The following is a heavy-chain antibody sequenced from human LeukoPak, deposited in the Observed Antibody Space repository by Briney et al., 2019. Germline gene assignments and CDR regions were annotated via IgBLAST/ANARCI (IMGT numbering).Heavy chain of an antibody. CDR2: IYHSGST. J-gene: IGHJ5*02. Sequence: SETLSLTCAVSGYSLSSGYYWGWTRQPPGKGLEGIGSIYHSGSTYYNQSLKSRVTISVDTSKNQSSLKLSSVTAADTAVYYCASSDYGTRGLFDPWGQGTLVTVSS. CDR3: ASSDYGTRGLFDP. V-gene: IGHV4-38-2*01. CDR1: GYSLSSGYY. D-gene: IGHD4-17*01.